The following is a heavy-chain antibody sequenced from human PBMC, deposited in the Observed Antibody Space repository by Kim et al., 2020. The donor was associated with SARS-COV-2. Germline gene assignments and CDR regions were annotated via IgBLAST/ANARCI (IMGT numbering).Heavy chain of an antibody. D-gene: IGHD3-16*01. Sequence: SETLSLTCTVSGGSISSSSYYWGWIRQPPGKGLEWIGSIYYSGITYYNPSLKSRVTISVDTSKNQFSLKLSSVTAADTAVYYCARQVRGYNYAYSFDYWGQGTLVTVSS. J-gene: IGHJ4*02. CDR1: GGSISSSSYY. CDR3: ARQVRGYNYAYSFDY. V-gene: IGHV4-39*01. CDR2: IYYSGIT.